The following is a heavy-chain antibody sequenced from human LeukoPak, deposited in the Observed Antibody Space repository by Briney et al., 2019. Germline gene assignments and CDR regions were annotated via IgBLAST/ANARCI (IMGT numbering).Heavy chain of an antibody. CDR1: GFTLSRSW. CDR2: INQDGSVK. V-gene: IGHV3-7*01. CDR3: ARDPGFSAFDI. D-gene: IGHD6-25*01. Sequence: GGSLRLSCAASGFTLSRSWMTWVRQAPGKGLEFVANINQDGSVKNYVDFVRGRFTISRDNAKNSLYLQMNSLRAEDTAVYYCARDPGFSAFDIWGQGTMVTVSS. J-gene: IGHJ3*02.